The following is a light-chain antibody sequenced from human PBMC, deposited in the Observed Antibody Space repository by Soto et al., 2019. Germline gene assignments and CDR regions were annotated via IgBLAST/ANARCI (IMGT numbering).Light chain of an antibody. CDR1: SGDVGSYNR. CDR3: SLYTGSSTYVV. V-gene: IGLV2-18*01. Sequence: QSALTQPPSVSGSPEQSVTISCTGTSGDVGSYNRVSWYQQPPGTAPKLMIYEVNNRPSGVPDRFSGSKSGNTASLTISGLQAEDEADYYCSLYTGSSTYVVFGGGTQLTVL. CDR2: EVN. J-gene: IGLJ2*01.